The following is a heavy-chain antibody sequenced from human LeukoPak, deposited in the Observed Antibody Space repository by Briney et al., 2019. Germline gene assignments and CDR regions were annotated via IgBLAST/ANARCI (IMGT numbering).Heavy chain of an antibody. CDR3: ARDDALGDNALDI. CDR1: GFTFSSYG. Sequence: QSGGSLRPSCAASGFTFSSYGMHWVRQAPGKGLEWVAVILNDGSQEKYADSVKGRFTISRDNSKNTLFLQMNSLRAEDTAVYYCARDDALGDNALDIWGQGTMVTVSS. D-gene: IGHD3-16*01. V-gene: IGHV3-33*01. CDR2: ILNDGSQE. J-gene: IGHJ3*02.